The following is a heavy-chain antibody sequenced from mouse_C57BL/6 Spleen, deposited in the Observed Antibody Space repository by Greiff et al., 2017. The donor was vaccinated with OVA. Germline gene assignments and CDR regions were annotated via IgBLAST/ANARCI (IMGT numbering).Heavy chain of an antibody. CDR2: IYPGSGST. CDR1: GYTFTSYW. J-gene: IGHJ4*01. D-gene: IGHD2-1*01. CDR3: ARGGYYGNYYYAMDY. V-gene: IGHV1-55*01. Sequence: QVQLQQSGAELVKPGASVKMSCKASGYTFTSYWITWVKQRPGQGLEWIGDIYPGSGSTNYNEKFKGKATLTVDTSSSTAYMQLSSLTSEDSAVYYCARGGYYGNYYYAMDYWGQGTSVTVSS.